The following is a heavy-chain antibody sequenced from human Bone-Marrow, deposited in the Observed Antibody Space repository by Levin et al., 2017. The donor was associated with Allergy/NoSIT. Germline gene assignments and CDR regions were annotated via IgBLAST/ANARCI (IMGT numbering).Heavy chain of an antibody. Sequence: SCAASGFSFSNYVMHWVRQAPGKGLEWVAAIWYDGSDKFYADSVRGRFTISRDNSKNTLYLQMNSLSAEDTAVYFCARDPLKIEVTMTVVVREWYFDVWGRGSLVTVSS. CDR3: ARDPLKIEVTMTVVVREWYFDV. J-gene: IGHJ2*01. CDR2: IWYDGSDK. D-gene: IGHD3-22*01. V-gene: IGHV3-33*08. CDR1: GFSFSNYV.